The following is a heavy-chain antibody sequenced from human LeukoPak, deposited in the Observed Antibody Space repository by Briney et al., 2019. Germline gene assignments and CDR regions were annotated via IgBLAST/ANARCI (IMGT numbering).Heavy chain of an antibody. J-gene: IGHJ4*02. Sequence: GGSLRLSCAASGFTFSSYDMHWVRQATGKGLEWVSAIGTAGDTYYPGSVKGRFTISRENAKNSLYLQMNSLRAGDTAVYYCARGPPTSPGIAAAVPIELYYFDYWGQGTLVTVSS. CDR2: IGTAGDT. CDR3: ARGPPTSPGIAAAVPIELYYFDY. D-gene: IGHD6-13*01. CDR1: GFTFSSYD. V-gene: IGHV3-13*01.